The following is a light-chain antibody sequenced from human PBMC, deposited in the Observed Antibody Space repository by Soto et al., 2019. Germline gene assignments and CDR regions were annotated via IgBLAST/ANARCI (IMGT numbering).Light chain of an antibody. J-gene: IGKJ5*01. CDR3: QQSSRTPFT. Sequence: MQMTHSPSSLAASVLYRVTVTCRASHSIEGYLNWYQHKPGEAPNLLIYGASSLQSGVPSRFSGSGSGTDFSLTISGLQPEDSATYYCQQSSRTPFTFGQGTRLEIK. V-gene: IGKV1-39*01. CDR2: GAS. CDR1: HSIEGY.